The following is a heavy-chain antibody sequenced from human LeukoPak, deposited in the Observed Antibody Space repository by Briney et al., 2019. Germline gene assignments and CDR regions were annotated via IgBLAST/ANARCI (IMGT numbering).Heavy chain of an antibody. J-gene: IGHJ4*02. Sequence: PGGSLRLSCAASGXTFDDCTMHWVRLTPGRGLEWVSLITGDGSRTYSTNSLKGRFTISRDNSKNSLYLQIISLTTDDSGLYYCVKDQPVLSYWGQGTLVTVSS. CDR2: ITGDGSRT. D-gene: IGHD3-16*02. V-gene: IGHV3-43*02. CDR3: VKDQPVLSY. CDR1: GXTFDDCT.